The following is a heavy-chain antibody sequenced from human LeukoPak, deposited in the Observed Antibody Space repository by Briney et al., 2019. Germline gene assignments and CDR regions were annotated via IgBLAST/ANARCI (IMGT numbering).Heavy chain of an antibody. Sequence: PSETLSLTCTVSGYSISSGYYWGWIRQPPGKGLEWIGSIYHSGSTYYNPSLKSRVTISVDTSKNQFSLKLSSVTAAETAVYYCARNYYDYVWGSYFLFGNSDYWGQGTLVTVSS. J-gene: IGHJ4*02. V-gene: IGHV4-38-2*02. CDR1: GYSISSGYY. D-gene: IGHD3-16*01. CDR2: IYHSGST. CDR3: ARNYYDYVWGSYFLFGNSDY.